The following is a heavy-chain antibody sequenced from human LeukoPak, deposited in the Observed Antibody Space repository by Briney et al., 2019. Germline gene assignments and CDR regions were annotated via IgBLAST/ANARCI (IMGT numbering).Heavy chain of an antibody. D-gene: IGHD2-15*01. CDR1: GYTFTSYY. V-gene: IGHV1-69*05. CDR2: IIPIFGTA. CDR3: ARGYCSGGSCPSDY. Sequence: SVKVSCKASGYTFTSYYMHWVRQAPGQGLEWMGRIIPIFGTANYAQKFQGRVTITTDESTSTAYMELSSLRSEDTAVYYCARGYCSGGSCPSDYWGQGTLVTVSS. J-gene: IGHJ4*02.